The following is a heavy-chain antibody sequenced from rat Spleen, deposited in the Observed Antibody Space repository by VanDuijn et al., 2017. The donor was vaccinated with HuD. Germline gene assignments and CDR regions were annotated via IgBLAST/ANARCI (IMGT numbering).Heavy chain of an antibody. V-gene: IGHV5-22*01. Sequence: EVQLVESGGGLVQPGRSLKLSCAASGFTFSDYYMAWVRQAPKKGLEWVASISYEGSSTYYGDSVKGQFTISRDNAKSTLYLQMNSLRSEDTATYYCARVGIVITSGVTDAWGQGTSVAVSS. D-gene: IGHD1-12*02. CDR3: ARVGIVITSGVTDA. CDR1: GFTFSDYY. CDR2: ISYEGSST. J-gene: IGHJ4*01.